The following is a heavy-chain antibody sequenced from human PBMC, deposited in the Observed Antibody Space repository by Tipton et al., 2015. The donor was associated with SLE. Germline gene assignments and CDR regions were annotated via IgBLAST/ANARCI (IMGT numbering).Heavy chain of an antibody. CDR3: VKDHCSSTSCYMTY. J-gene: IGHJ4*02. CDR2: INSNGGST. CDR1: GFTFSHYA. Sequence: SLRLSCSASGFTFSHYAMHWVRQAPGKGLEYVSPINSNGGSTYYADSVKGRFTISRDNSKNTLYLQMSSLRAEDTAVYYCVKDHCSSTSCYMTYWGQGTRVTFAS. V-gene: IGHV3-64D*06. D-gene: IGHD2-2*02.